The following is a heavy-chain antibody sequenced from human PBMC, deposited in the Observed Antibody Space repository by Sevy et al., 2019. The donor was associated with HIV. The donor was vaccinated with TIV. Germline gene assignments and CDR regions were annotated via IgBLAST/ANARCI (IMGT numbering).Heavy chain of an antibody. J-gene: IGHJ6*04. CDR2: IKEDGSDK. Sequence: GGSLRLSCAASGFTFSSYWMNWVRQAPGKGLEWVANIKEDGSDKYYVDSVKGRFTISRDKGQKSLYLEMKSLRAEDTAVYYCARWDVWGKGTTVTVSS. CDR1: GFTFSSYW. CDR3: ARWDV. V-gene: IGHV3-7*01.